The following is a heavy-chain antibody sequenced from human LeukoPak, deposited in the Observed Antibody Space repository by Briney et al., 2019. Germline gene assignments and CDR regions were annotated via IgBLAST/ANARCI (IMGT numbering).Heavy chain of an antibody. J-gene: IGHJ4*02. CDR1: GGSFSGYY. D-gene: IGHD1-26*01. CDR2: TSDRGDYT. Sequence: ETLSLTCAVYGGSFSGYYWSWIRQPPGKGLEWVSGTSDRGDYTYYADSVKGRFTISRDNSKNTLYLQMNSLRAEDTALYFCAKKAQYNGNYPLDYWGQGTLVTVSS. V-gene: IGHV3-23*01. CDR3: AKKAQYNGNYPLDY.